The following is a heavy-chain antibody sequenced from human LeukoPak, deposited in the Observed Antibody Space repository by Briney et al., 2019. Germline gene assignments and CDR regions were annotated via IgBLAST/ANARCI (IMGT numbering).Heavy chain of an antibody. V-gene: IGHV4-59*01. Sequence: SETLSLTCTVSGGSISSYYWSWIRQPPGKGLEWLGYIYYSGSTNYNPSLKSRVTISVDTSKNQFSLKLSSVTAADTAVYYCARDGGTYFPAAFDIWGQGTMVTVSS. CDR2: IYYSGST. CDR3: ARDGGTYFPAAFDI. J-gene: IGHJ3*02. CDR1: GGSISSYY. D-gene: IGHD3-16*01.